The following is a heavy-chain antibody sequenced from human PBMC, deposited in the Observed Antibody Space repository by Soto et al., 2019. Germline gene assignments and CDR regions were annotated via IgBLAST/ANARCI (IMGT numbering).Heavy chain of an antibody. CDR2: IIPIFGTA. V-gene: IGHV1-69*13. J-gene: IGHJ6*02. Sequence: SVKVSCKASGGTFSSYAISWVRQAPGQGLEWMGGIIPIFGTASYAQKFQGRVTITADESTSTAYMELSSLRSEDTAVYYCARGGGITMVRGVIITNYYYGMDAWGQGTTVTVSS. CDR1: GGTFSSYA. D-gene: IGHD3-10*01. CDR3: ARGGGITMVRGVIITNYYYGMDA.